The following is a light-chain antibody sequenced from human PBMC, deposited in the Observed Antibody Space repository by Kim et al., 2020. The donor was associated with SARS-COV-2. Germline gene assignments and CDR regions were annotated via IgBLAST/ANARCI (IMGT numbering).Light chain of an antibody. J-gene: IGLJ1*01. CDR1: TLRSYY. CDR2: GKN. Sequence: ALGQTVGITCQGDTLRSYYASWYQQRRGQAPVLVFYGKNSRPSGIPDRFSGSSAGDTASLTIAGAQAEDEADYYCNSRDSNPQHYGFGNGTKVTVL. CDR3: NSRDSNPQHYG. V-gene: IGLV3-19*01.